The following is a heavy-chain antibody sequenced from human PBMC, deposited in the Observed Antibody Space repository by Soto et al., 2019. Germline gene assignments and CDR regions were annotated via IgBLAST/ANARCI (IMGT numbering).Heavy chain of an antibody. CDR1: GYTFTSYG. J-gene: IGHJ4*02. CDR3: ARETYYYDSSGYYRPLDY. Sequence: ASVKVSCKASGYTFTSYGISWVRQAPGQGLEWMGWISAYNGNTNYAQKLQGRVTMTTDTSTSTAYMELRSLRSDDTAVYYCARETYYYDSSGYYRPLDYWGQGTLVTVSS. CDR2: ISAYNGNT. V-gene: IGHV1-18*04. D-gene: IGHD3-22*01.